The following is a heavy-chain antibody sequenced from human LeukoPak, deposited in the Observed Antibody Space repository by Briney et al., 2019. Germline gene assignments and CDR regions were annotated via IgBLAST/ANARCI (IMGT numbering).Heavy chain of an antibody. V-gene: IGHV4-34*01. J-gene: IGHJ4*02. Sequence: SETLPLTCAVYGGSFSGYYWSWIRQPPGKGLEWIGEINHSGSTNYNPSLKSRVTISVDTSKNQFSLKLSSVTAADTAVYYRASQRGRGYSSTSYWGQGTLVTVSS. D-gene: IGHD5-12*01. CDR2: INHSGST. CDR1: GGSFSGYY. CDR3: ASQRGRGYSSTSY.